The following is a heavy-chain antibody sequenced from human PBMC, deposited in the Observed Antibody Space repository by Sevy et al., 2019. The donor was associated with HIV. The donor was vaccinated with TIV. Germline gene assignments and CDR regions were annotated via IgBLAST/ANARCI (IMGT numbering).Heavy chain of an antibody. CDR2: ISRSGSTI. J-gene: IGHJ4*02. CDR3: ARGEWGGVNY. CDR1: GFTFSTYE. V-gene: IGHV3-48*03. D-gene: IGHD3-16*01. Sequence: GGSLRLSCAASGFTFSTYEMNWVRQAPGKGLEWVSYISRSGSTIYYADSVKGRFTISRDNAKNSLYLQMNSLRAEDTAVYYCARGEWGGVNYWDQGTLVTVSS.